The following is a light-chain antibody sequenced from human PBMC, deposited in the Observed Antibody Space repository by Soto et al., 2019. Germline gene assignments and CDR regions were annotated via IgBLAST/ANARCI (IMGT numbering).Light chain of an antibody. CDR1: QSVSCN. V-gene: IGKV3-15*01. CDR2: RAY. Sequence: EIVMTQSPATLSVSPGERATLSCMASQSVSCNLSWYQQKPGQATRLLIYRAYTRATGIPARFSGSGSGTEFTLSVSSLQSEDFEVYYCQQYNNCPLTFSKGTKVQIQ. J-gene: IGKJ1*01. CDR3: QQYNNCPLT.